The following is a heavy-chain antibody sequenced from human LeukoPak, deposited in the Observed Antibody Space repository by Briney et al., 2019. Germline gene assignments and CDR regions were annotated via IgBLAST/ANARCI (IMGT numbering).Heavy chain of an antibody. CDR2: INHSGST. CDR3: ANGIAVAGTLEMDAFDI. J-gene: IGHJ3*02. Sequence: SETLSLTCAVYGGSFSGYYWSWIRQPPGKGLEWIGEINHSGSTNYNPSLKSRVTISVDTSKNQFSLKLSSVTAADTAVYYCANGIAVAGTLEMDAFDIWGQGTMVTVSS. V-gene: IGHV4-34*01. CDR1: GGSFSGYY. D-gene: IGHD6-19*01.